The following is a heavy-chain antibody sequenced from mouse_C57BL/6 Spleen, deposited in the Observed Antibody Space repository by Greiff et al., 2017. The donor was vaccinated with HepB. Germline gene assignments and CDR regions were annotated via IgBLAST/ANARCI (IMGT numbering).Heavy chain of an antibody. CDR1: GFTFSDYG. Sequence: EVKLVESGGGLVKPGGSLKLSCAASGFTFSDYGMHWVRQAPEKGLEWVAYISSGSSTIYYADTVKGRFTISRDNAKNTLFLQMTSLRSEDTAMYYCATLYDYDGGYFDVWGTGTTVTVSS. CDR2: ISSGSSTI. V-gene: IGHV5-17*01. D-gene: IGHD2-4*01. CDR3: ATLYDYDGGYFDV. J-gene: IGHJ1*03.